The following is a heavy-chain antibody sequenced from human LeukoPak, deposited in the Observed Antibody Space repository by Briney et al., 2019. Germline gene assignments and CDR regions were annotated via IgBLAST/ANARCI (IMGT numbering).Heavy chain of an antibody. V-gene: IGHV3-11*01. Sequence: GGSLRLSCAASGFTFSDYYMSWIRQAPGKGLEWVSYISSSGSTIYYADSVKGRFTISRDDAKNTLYLQMNSLRAEDTAVYYCAKDKPDRLLWFGELLFWGQGTLVTVSS. J-gene: IGHJ4*02. CDR1: GFTFSDYY. CDR3: AKDKPDRLLWFGELLF. CDR2: ISSSGSTI. D-gene: IGHD3-10*01.